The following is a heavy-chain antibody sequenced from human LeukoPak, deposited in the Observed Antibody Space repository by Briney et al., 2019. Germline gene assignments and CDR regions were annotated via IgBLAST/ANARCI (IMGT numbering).Heavy chain of an antibody. Sequence: SETLSLTCTVSGGSISSYYWSWIRQPPGKGLEWIGYIYYSGSTNYNPSLKSRVTISVDTSKNQFSLKLSSVTAADTAVYYCARLEPLSPYIHYYYGMDVWGQGTTVTVSS. V-gene: IGHV4-59*08. CDR1: GGSISSYY. D-gene: IGHD1-14*01. CDR3: ARLEPLSPYIHYYYGMDV. J-gene: IGHJ6*02. CDR2: IYYSGST.